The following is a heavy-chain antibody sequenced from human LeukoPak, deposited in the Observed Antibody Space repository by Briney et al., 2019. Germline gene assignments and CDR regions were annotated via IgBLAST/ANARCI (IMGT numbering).Heavy chain of an antibody. V-gene: IGHV3-30*04. CDR3: SKEDSGYCGGDCSFDY. J-gene: IGHJ4*02. Sequence: PGGSLRLSCAASGFTFSSYAMHWVRQAPGKGLEWVAVISYDGSNKYYADSVKGRFTISRDNSKNTLYLQMNSPRAEDTAVYYCSKEDSGYCGGDCSFDYWGQGTQVTVSS. D-gene: IGHD2-21*02. CDR1: GFTFSSYA. CDR2: ISYDGSNK.